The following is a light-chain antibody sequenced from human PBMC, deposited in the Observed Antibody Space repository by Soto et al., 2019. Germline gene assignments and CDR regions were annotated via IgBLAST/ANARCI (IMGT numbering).Light chain of an antibody. J-gene: IGKJ5*01. CDR3: QQYGSSVSIT. Sequence: EIVLTQSPDTLSLSPGERATVSCSASQSACNFLAWYQQKPGQAPRLLMYTASSRATGIPDRFSGSGSGRDFNLIISRLEPEDFAVYYCQQYGSSVSITFGQGTRLEIK. CDR1: QSACNF. V-gene: IGKV3-20*01. CDR2: TAS.